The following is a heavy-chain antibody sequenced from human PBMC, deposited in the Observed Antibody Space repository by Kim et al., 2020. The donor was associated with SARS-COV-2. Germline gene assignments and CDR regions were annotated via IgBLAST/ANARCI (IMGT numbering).Heavy chain of an antibody. CDR3: ARVGEIYGSGPPGSAEYFQH. D-gene: IGHD3-10*01. CDR2: ISSSGSTI. V-gene: IGHV3-48*03. J-gene: IGHJ1*01. Sequence: GGSLRLSCAASGFTFSSYEMNWVRQAPGKGLEWVSYISSSGSTIYYADSVKGRFTISRDNAKNSLYLQMNSLRAEDTAVYYCARVGEIYGSGPPGSAEYFQHWGQGTLVTVSS. CDR1: GFTFSSYE.